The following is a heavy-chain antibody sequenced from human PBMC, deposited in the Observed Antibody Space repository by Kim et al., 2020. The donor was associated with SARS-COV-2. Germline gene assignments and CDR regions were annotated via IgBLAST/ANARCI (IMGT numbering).Heavy chain of an antibody. Sequence: YAESMKGRFTISRDHAKNTLYVQMTRLRAEDTAVYYCARRQFSSGWYYFDYWGQGTLVTVSS. J-gene: IGHJ4*02. D-gene: IGHD6-19*01. V-gene: IGHV3-74*01. CDR3: ARRQFSSGWYYFDY.